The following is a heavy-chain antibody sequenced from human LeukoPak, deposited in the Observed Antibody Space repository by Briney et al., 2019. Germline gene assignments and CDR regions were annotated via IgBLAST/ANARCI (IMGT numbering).Heavy chain of an antibody. CDR1: GGTFSNYA. CDR2: IIPLFDTA. V-gene: IGHV1-69*06. D-gene: IGHD6-13*01. J-gene: IGHJ6*03. CDR3: ARVQQQRGYYYYYYMDV. Sequence: GASVKVSCKASGGTFSNYAISWVRQAPGQGLEWMGGIIPLFDTADYAQKFQGRLTITADTSTSTAYMELRSLRSDDTAVYYCARVQQQRGYYYYYYMDVWGKGTTVTVSS.